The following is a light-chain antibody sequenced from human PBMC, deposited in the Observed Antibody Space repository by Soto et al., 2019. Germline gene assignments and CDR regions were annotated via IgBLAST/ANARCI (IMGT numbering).Light chain of an antibody. Sequence: DIQMTQSPSSLSASVGDRVTITCRTSQSIDSYLNWYQEKPGKAPNLLMYAASSLQIGVPSRFSGSGSGTDFTLTITSLQPEDFATYYCQQSYSMPWTFGQGTKVEVK. J-gene: IGKJ1*01. CDR2: AAS. CDR1: QSIDSY. CDR3: QQSYSMPWT. V-gene: IGKV1-39*01.